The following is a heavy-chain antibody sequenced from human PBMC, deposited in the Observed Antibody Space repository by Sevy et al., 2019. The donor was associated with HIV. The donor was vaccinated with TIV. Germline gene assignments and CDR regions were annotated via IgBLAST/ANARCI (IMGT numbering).Heavy chain of an antibody. V-gene: IGHV3-23*01. Sequence: GGSLRLSCAASGFTFSDYYMSWIRQAPGKGLEWVSSISGSGDSTYYADSVKGRFTISRDNSKNTLHLQMTSLRVDDTAIYYCAKPRSPIGLAVAGSEDWGQGTLVTVSS. CDR1: GFTFSDYY. CDR2: ISGSGDST. J-gene: IGHJ4*02. D-gene: IGHD6-19*01. CDR3: AKPRSPIGLAVAGSED.